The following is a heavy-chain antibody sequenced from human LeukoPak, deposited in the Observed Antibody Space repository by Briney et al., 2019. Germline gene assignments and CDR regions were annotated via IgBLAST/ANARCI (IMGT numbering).Heavy chain of an antibody. Sequence: PGGSLRLSCAASGFTVSSNYMSWVRQAPGKGLEWVSVIYSGGSTYYADSVKGRFTISRDNSKNTLYLQMNSLRAEDTAVYYCARVQDIVVVPAALDYWGQGTLVTVSS. CDR3: ARVQDIVVVPAALDY. J-gene: IGHJ4*02. V-gene: IGHV3-66*02. CDR2: IYSGGST. CDR1: GFTVSSNY. D-gene: IGHD2-2*01.